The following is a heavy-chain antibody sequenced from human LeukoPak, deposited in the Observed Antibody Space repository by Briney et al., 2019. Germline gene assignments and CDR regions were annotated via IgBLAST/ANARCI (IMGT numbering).Heavy chain of an antibody. J-gene: IGHJ3*02. CDR1: GVSVSSDY. CDR2: IYSGGST. V-gene: IGHV3-53*01. CDR3: ARDYTVVTPSGAFDI. D-gene: IGHD4-23*01. Sequence: PLGGLRVSCAASGVSVSSDYMCCVRQGPREGVWRVSLIYSGGSTYYADAGKGRFTISRDNSKNTLYLQMNSLRAEDTAVYYCARDYTVVTPSGAFDIWGQGTMVTVSS.